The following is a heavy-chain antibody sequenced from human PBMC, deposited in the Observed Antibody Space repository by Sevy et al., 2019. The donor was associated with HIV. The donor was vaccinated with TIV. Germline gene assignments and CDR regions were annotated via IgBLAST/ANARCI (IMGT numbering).Heavy chain of an antibody. V-gene: IGHV3-21*01. CDR3: ARDQGVWSGYYTDSGYYFDY. J-gene: IGHJ4*02. CDR1: GFTFSSYS. CDR2: ISTSGTYI. Sequence: GGSLRLSCAASGFTFSSYSMNWVRQAPGKGLVWVSSISTSGTYIYYADSVKGRFTISRDNAKNSLYLQMNSLRAEETAGYYCARDQGVWSGYYTDSGYYFDYWGQGTLVTVSS. D-gene: IGHD3-3*01.